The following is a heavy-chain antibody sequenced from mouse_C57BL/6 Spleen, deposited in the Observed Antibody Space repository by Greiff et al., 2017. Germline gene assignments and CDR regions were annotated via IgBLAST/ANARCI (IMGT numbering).Heavy chain of an antibody. V-gene: IGHV1-50*01. CDR2: IDPSDSYT. D-gene: IGHD1-2*01. Sequence: VQLQQPGAELVKPGASVKLSCKASGYTFTSYWMQWVKQRPGQGLEWIGEIDPSDSYTNYNQKFKGKATLTVDTSSSTAYMQLSSLTSEDSAVYYCARFITTVDYWGQGTTRTVSS. CDR3: ARFITTVDY. CDR1: GYTFTSYW. J-gene: IGHJ2*01.